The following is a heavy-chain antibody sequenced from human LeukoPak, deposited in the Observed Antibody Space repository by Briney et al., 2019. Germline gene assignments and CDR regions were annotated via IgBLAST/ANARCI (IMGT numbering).Heavy chain of an antibody. V-gene: IGHV4-39*01. D-gene: IGHD2-15*01. CDR2: IYYSGIT. Sequence: PSETLSLTCSVSGDSISSSSYYWGWIRQSPGKGLEWIGSIYYSGITYYNPSLKSRVTMSVDTSTNQFSLKLNSMTAADTAIYYCARHFSYCSGGSCYRSWFDPWGQGTLVTVSS. J-gene: IGHJ5*02. CDR1: GDSISSSSYY. CDR3: ARHFSYCSGGSCYRSWFDP.